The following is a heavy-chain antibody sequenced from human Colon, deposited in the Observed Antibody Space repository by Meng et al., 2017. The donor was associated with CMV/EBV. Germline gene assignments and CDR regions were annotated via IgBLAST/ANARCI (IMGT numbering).Heavy chain of an antibody. CDR2: INPYSGDT. J-gene: IGHJ4*02. CDR3: GTFGGDFDY. D-gene: IGHD3-3*01. CDR1: GYTFTGFL. V-gene: IGHV1-2*02. Sequence: QDHLMQSGAEMGDPGASVKVSCNASGYTFTGFLIHWVRQAPGQGLEWMGWINPYSGDTIYAQKFEVGVTMTRDASITTAYLELSSLKSDDTAVYYCGTFGGDFDYWGQGTLVTVSS.